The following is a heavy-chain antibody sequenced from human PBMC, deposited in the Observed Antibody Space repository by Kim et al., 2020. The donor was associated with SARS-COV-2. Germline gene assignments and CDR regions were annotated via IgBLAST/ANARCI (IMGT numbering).Heavy chain of an antibody. D-gene: IGHD2-2*01. CDR1: GFTFSNAW. Sequence: GGSLRLSCAASGFTFSNAWMSWVRQAPGKGLEWVGRIKSKTDGGTTDYAAPVKGRFTISRDDSKNTLYLQMNSLKTEDTAVYYCTTDGVVVPAAPLYYYYGMDVWGQGTTVTVSS. CDR2: IKSKTDGGTT. V-gene: IGHV3-15*01. J-gene: IGHJ6*02. CDR3: TTDGVVVPAAPLYYYYGMDV.